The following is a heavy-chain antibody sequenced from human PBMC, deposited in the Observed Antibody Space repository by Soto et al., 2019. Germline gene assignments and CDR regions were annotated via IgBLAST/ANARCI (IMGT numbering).Heavy chain of an antibody. V-gene: IGHV2-26*01. J-gene: IGHJ4*02. CDR3: ARIGQLKWNYFGFDY. CDR2: IFSNDEK. D-gene: IGHD1-7*01. Sequence: SGPTLVNPTETLTLTCTVSGFSLSNARMGVSWIRQPPGKALEWLAHIFSNDEKSYSTSLKSRLTISKDTSKSQVVLTMTNMDPVDTATYYCARIGQLKWNYFGFDYWGQGTLVTVSS. CDR1: GFSLSNARMG.